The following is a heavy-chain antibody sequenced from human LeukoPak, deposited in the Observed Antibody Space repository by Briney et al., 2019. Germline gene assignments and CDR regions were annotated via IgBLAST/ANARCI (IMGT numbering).Heavy chain of an antibody. V-gene: IGHV3-23*01. J-gene: IGHJ6*02. Sequence: PGGSLRLSCAASGFTFSSYAMSWVRQPPGKGLEWVSAISGSGGSTYYADSVKGRFTISRDNSKNTLYLQMNSLRAEDTAVYYCANTMVRGDYYYYGMDVWGQGTTVTVSS. CDR1: GFTFSSYA. D-gene: IGHD3-10*01. CDR2: ISGSGGST. CDR3: ANTMVRGDYYYYGMDV.